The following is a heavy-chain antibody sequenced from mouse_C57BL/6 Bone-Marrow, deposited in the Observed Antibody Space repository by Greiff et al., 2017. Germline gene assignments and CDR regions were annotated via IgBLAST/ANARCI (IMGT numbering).Heavy chain of an antibody. CDR1: GYTFTDYY. CDR3: ARGNHRFAD. Sequence: EVQLQQSGPVLVKPGASVKMSCKASGYTFTDYYMNWVKQSHGKSLEWIGVINPYNGGTSYNQKFKGKATLTVDKSSSTAYMELNSLTSEDSAVYYCARGNHRFADWGQGTLVTVSA. CDR2: INPYNGGT. V-gene: IGHV1-19*01. J-gene: IGHJ3*01.